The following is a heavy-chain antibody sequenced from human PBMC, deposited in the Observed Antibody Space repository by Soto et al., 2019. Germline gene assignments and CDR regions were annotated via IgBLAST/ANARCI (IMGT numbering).Heavy chain of an antibody. CDR3: AKSVAGTNSDQDY. D-gene: IGHD2-15*01. CDR1: GLTFSTYA. J-gene: IGHJ4*02. CDR2: ISGSGVYT. Sequence: GSLRLSCAASGLTFSTYAMTWVRQAPGKGLEWVSTISGSGVYTYYADSVKGRFTISSDNSKNTLFLQMNSLRAEDTAVYYCAKSVAGTNSDQDYWGQGTLVNVAS. V-gene: IGHV3-23*01.